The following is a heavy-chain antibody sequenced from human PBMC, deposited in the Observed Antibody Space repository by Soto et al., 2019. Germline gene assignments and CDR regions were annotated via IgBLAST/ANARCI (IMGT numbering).Heavy chain of an antibody. CDR1: GGSISTYY. D-gene: IGHD3-10*01. Sequence: QVQLQESGPGLVKPSETLALTCTVSGGSISTYYWSWIRQPPGKGLEWIGYIYYSGSTNYNPSLKTRVTISVDTSKNQFSLKLSSVTAADTAIYDCARHRVVRGYHWFDPWGQGTLVTVSS. CDR3: ARHRVVRGYHWFDP. J-gene: IGHJ5*02. CDR2: IYYSGST. V-gene: IGHV4-59*01.